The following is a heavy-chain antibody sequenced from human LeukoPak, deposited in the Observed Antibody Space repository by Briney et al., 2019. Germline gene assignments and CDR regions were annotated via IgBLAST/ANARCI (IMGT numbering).Heavy chain of an antibody. J-gene: IGHJ4*02. V-gene: IGHV3-30*18. Sequence: GGSLRLSCAASGLTFSTYGMHWVRQAPGHGREWVAVIPPGGSPKYYADSVKGRFTISRDNSKNTLFLEMSRLRAEDTAVYYCAKDGGIAAAGTFDYWGQGTLVTVSS. CDR1: GLTFSTYG. D-gene: IGHD6-13*01. CDR2: IPPGGSPK. CDR3: AKDGGIAAAGTFDY.